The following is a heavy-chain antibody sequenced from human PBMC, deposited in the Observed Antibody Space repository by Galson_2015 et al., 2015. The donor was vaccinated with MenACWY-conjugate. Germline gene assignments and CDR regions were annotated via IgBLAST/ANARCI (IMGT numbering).Heavy chain of an antibody. CDR2: IKKDGSEK. CDR1: EFTFNSHW. J-gene: IGHJ4*02. D-gene: IGHD4-17*01. CDR3: ARGPAYGERVDFFDL. Sequence: SLRLSCAASEFTFNSHWMSWVRQAPGKGLEWVADIKKDGSEKYYVDSVKGRFTISRDNSKNSLYLQMNSLRAEDTAIYYCARGPAYGERVDFFDLWGQGTLVPVSS. V-gene: IGHV3-7*03.